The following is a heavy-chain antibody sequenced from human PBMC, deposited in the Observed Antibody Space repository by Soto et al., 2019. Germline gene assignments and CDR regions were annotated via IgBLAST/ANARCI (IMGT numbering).Heavy chain of an antibody. D-gene: IGHD1-1*01. J-gene: IGHJ6*01. CDR1: GYTFISYY. Sequence: ASVKVSCKASGYTFISYYMHWVRQAPGQGPEWMGIINPSGGSTSYAQKFQGRVTMTRDTSTSTVYMELSSLRSEDTAVYYCARDLRGTSGSYKYSYGMDVWGQGTTVTVSS. CDR3: ARDLRGTSGSYKYSYGMDV. V-gene: IGHV1-46*01. CDR2: INPSGGST.